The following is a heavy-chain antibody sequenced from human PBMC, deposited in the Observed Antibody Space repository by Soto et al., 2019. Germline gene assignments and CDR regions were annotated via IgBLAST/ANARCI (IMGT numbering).Heavy chain of an antibody. J-gene: IGHJ4*02. CDR2: IYYSGST. Sequence: ETLSLTCTVSGGSISSYYWSWIRQPPGKGLEWIGYIYYSGSTNYNPSLKSRVTISVDTSKNQFSLKLSSVTAADTAVYYCARKIAAAAISPFDYWGQGTLVTVSS. CDR1: GGSISSYY. D-gene: IGHD6-13*01. CDR3: ARKIAAAAISPFDY. V-gene: IGHV4-59*01.